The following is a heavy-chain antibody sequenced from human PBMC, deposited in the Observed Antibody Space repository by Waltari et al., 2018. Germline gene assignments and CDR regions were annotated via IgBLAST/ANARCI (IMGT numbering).Heavy chain of an antibody. D-gene: IGHD3-16*02. J-gene: IGHJ4*02. Sequence: QVQLQESGPGLVKPSQTLSLTCTVSGGSISSGSYYWSWIRQPAGKGLEWIGRIYTSGSTYYNPALKIRVTISVDTSKNQFSLKLSSVTAADTAVYYCARGLYDYVWGSYRYTYYFDYWGQGTLVTVSS. CDR2: IYTSGST. CDR3: ARGLYDYVWGSYRYTYYFDY. CDR1: GGSISSGSYY. V-gene: IGHV4-61*02.